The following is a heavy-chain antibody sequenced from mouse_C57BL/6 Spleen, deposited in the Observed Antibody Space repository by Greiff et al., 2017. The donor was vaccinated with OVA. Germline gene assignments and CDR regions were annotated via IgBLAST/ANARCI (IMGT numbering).Heavy chain of an antibody. V-gene: IGHV1-55*01. D-gene: IGHD1-1*01. Sequence: QVQLQQPGAELVKPGASVKMSCKASGYTFTSYWITWVKQRPGQGLEWIGDIYPGSGSTNYNEKFKSKATLTVDPSSSTAYMQLSSLTSEDSAVYYCARSGYYGSRNYAMDYWGQGTSVTVSS. CDR3: ARSGYYGSRNYAMDY. CDR1: GYTFTSYW. CDR2: IYPGSGST. J-gene: IGHJ4*01.